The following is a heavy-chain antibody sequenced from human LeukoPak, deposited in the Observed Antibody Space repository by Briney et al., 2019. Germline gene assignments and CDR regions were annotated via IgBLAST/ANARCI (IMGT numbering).Heavy chain of an antibody. CDR2: ISSSSSYI. CDR3: AREGQASLNGGSY. Sequence: GGSLRLSCAASGFTFSSYSMNWVRQAPGKGLEWVSSISSSSSYIYYAGSVKGRFTISRDNAKNSLYLQMNSLRAEDTAVYYCAREGQASLNGGSYWGQGTLVTVSS. V-gene: IGHV3-21*01. CDR1: GFTFSSYS. D-gene: IGHD1-26*01. J-gene: IGHJ4*02.